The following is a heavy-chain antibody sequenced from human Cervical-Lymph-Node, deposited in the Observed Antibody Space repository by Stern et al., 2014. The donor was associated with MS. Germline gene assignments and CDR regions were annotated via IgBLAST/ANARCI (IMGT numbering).Heavy chain of an antibody. Sequence: VQLVESGGGVVQPGGSLRLSCAASGFTFSSYGMNWVRQAPGQGLEWVAGIRSDGSNKYYADSVKVRFAISRDNSKNTLYLQMNSLRAEDTAVYYCARDTNHYGHWGQGTLVTVSS. CDR2: IRSDGSNK. D-gene: IGHD4-17*01. J-gene: IGHJ4*02. CDR3: ARDTNHYGH. CDR1: GFTFSSYG. V-gene: IGHV3-33*01.